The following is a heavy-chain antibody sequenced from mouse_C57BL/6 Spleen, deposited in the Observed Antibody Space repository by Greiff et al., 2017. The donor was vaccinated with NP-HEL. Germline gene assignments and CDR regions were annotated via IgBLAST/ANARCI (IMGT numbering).Heavy chain of an antibody. D-gene: IGHD2-1*01. V-gene: IGHV5-15*01. J-gene: IGHJ2*01. CDR3: ARCGNYEGYYFDY. Sequence: EVKLMESGGGLVQPGGSLKLSCAASGFTFSDYGMAWVRQAPRKGPEWVAFISNLAYSIYYADTVTGRFTISRENAKNTLYLEMSSLRSEDTAMYYCARCGNYEGYYFDYWGQGTTLTVSS. CDR2: ISNLAYSI. CDR1: GFTFSDYG.